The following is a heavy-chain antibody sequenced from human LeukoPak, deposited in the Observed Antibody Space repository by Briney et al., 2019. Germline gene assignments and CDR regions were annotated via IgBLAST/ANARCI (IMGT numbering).Heavy chain of an antibody. CDR2: IVPIFGTA. D-gene: IGHD2-21*02. J-gene: IGHJ4*02. V-gene: IGHV1-69*13. CDR1: GGTFSKYA. CDR3: ARCQKVVTAHFDY. Sequence: SVKVSCKASGGTFSKYAISWVRQAPGQGLEWMGNIVPIFGTASYAQKFQGRVTFTADESTSTAYMELSSLRSEDTAVYYCARCQKVVTAHFDYWGQGTLVTVSS.